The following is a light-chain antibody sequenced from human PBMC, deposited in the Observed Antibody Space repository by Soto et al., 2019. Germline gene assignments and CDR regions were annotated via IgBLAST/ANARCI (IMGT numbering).Light chain of an antibody. CDR1: SRDVGNYNL. V-gene: IGLV2-23*02. Sequence: QSALTQPASVSGSPGQSITISCTGTSRDVGNYNLVSWFQHHPGKAPKLMIYEVNKRPSGVSNRFSGSRSGNTASLTISGLQGEDEADYHCFSYAGSDTFVVFGGGTKLTVL. CDR3: FSYAGSDTFVV. CDR2: EVN. J-gene: IGLJ2*01.